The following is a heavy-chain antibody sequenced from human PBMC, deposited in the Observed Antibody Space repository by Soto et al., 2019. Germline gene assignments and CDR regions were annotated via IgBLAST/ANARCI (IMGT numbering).Heavy chain of an antibody. J-gene: IGHJ6*02. D-gene: IGHD1-26*01. CDR3: AKGGSGYYYYGMDV. CDR2: ISGSGGST. Sequence: QPGGSLRLSCAASGFTFSSYAMSWVRQAPGKGLEWVSAISGSGGSTYYADSVKGRFTISRDNSKNTLYLQMNSLRAEDTAVYYCAKGGSGYYYYGMDVWGQGTTVTVSS. V-gene: IGHV3-23*01. CDR1: GFTFSSYA.